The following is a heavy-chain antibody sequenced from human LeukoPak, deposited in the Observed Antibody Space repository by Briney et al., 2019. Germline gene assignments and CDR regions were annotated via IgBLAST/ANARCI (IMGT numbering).Heavy chain of an antibody. Sequence: SETLSLTCAVYGGSFSGYYWSWIRQPPGKGLEWIGYIYYSGSTYYNPSLKSRVTISVDTSKNQFSLKLSSVTAADTAVYYCARRSWYYDFWSGSGTGFDPWGQGTLVTVSS. CDR2: IYYSGST. CDR1: GGSFSGYY. J-gene: IGHJ5*02. D-gene: IGHD3-3*01. V-gene: IGHV4-30-4*08. CDR3: ARRSWYYDFWSGSGTGFDP.